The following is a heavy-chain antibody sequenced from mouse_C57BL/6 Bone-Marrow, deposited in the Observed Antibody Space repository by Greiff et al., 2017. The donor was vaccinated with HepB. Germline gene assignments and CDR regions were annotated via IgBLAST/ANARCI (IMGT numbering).Heavy chain of an antibody. D-gene: IGHD2-4*01. Sequence: VQLQQPGTELVKPGASVKLSCKASGYTFTSYWMHWVKQRPGQGLEWIGNINPSNGGTNYNEKFKSKATLTVDKSSSTAYMQLNSLTSEDSAVYYCARRDYDYDGPHWYFDVWGTGTTVTVSS. CDR1: GYTFTSYW. CDR2: INPSNGGT. CDR3: ARRDYDYDGPHWYFDV. V-gene: IGHV1-53*01. J-gene: IGHJ1*03.